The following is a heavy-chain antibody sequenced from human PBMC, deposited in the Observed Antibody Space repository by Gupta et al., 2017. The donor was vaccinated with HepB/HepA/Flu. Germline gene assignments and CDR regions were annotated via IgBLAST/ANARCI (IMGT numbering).Heavy chain of an antibody. CDR3: ATGSGWDY. CDR2: FNADNGYT. D-gene: IGHD3-10*01. CDR1: GYTFSTHA. V-gene: IGHV1-3*01. Sequence: QVHLVQSGAEIKKPGASVKVSCKASGYTFSTHAIHWVRQAPGKRLEWMGWFNADNGYTRYSQNFQGRVTITKDTSATTAYMELTGLTSEDTAIYYCATGSGWDYWGQGTLVTVSS. J-gene: IGHJ4*02.